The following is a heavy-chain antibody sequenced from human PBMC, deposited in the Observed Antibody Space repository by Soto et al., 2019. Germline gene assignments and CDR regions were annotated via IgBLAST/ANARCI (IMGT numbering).Heavy chain of an antibody. CDR3: TLYDALVFDF. V-gene: IGHV3-21*01. Sequence: PGGSLRLSCAASGFTVNTFNMNWVRQAPGKGLEWVSSISNYDNTAYADSVKGRFTVSRDNAKNSLFLQMNSLRAEDTAVYYCTLYDALVFDFWGQGALVTVSS. CDR2: ISNYDNT. D-gene: IGHD2-8*01. J-gene: IGHJ4*02. CDR1: GFTVNTFN.